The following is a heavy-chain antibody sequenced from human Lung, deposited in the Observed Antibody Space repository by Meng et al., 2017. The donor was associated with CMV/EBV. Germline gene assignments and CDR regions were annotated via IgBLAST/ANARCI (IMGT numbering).Heavy chain of an antibody. J-gene: IGHJ4*02. CDR3: ASTTPYCSSTSCYTYFDY. D-gene: IGHD2-2*02. Sequence: SVKVSXKASGGTFSSYAISWVRQAPGQGLEWMGGIIPIFGTANYAQKFQGRVTITTDESTSTAYMELSSLRSEDTAVYYCASTTPYCSSTSCYTYFDYWGQGTLVTVSS. CDR2: IIPIFGTA. V-gene: IGHV1-69*05. CDR1: GGTFSSYA.